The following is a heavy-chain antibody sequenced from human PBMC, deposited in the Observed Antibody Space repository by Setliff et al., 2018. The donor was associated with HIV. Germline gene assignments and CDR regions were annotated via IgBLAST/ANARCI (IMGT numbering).Heavy chain of an antibody. V-gene: IGHV5-51*01. D-gene: IGHD3-22*01. CDR3: ARGHYFKDV. CDR1: GYTFTNYW. Sequence: PGASLKISCKGSGYTFTNYWIGWARQMPGKGLEWMGIIYPSDSDTRYSPSFQGRFTISRDNAKNSLYLQMNSLRAEDTAVYHCARGHYFKDVWGQGTTVTVSS. CDR2: IYPSDSDT. J-gene: IGHJ6*02.